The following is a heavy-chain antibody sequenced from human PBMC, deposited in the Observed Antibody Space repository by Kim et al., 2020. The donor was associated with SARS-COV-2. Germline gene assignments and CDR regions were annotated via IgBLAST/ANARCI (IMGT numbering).Heavy chain of an antibody. CDR2: ISTFNGKA. J-gene: IGHJ6*02. V-gene: IGHV1-18*01. D-gene: IGHD3-3*01. CDR1: DFIFTSYG. Sequence: ASVKVSCKASDFIFTSYGISWVRQAPGQGLEWMGWISTFNGKANYAPNLRGRVVLTTDTSTTTAYMQLKSLTSDDTATYYFARARSSSWPAVEMNVWGQG. CDR3: ARARSSSWPAVEMNV.